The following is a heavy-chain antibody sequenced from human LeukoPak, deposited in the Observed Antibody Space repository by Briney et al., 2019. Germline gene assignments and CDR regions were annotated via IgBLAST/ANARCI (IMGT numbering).Heavy chain of an antibody. CDR3: ARRQKSAAGPFDY. D-gene: IGHD6-13*01. J-gene: IGHJ4*02. CDR1: GGTFSSYA. CDR2: IIPIFGTA. Sequence: ASVKVSCKASGGTFSSYAIGWVRQAPGQGLEWMGGIIPIFGTANYAQKFQGRVTITADESTSTAYMELSSLRSEDTAVYYCARRQKSAAGPFDYWGQGTLVTVSS. V-gene: IGHV1-69*13.